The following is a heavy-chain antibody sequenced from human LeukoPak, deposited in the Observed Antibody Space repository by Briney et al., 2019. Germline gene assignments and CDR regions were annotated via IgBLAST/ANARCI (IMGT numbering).Heavy chain of an antibody. CDR3: ARAALSRYSSRYYMDV. CDR2: FDPEDGET. Sequence: ASVKVSCKVSGYTLTELSMHWVRQAPGKGLEWMGGFDPEDGETIYAQKFQGRVTMTEDTSTDTAYMELSSLRSEDTAVYYCARAALSRYSSRYYMDVWGKGTTVTVSS. V-gene: IGHV1-24*01. CDR1: GYTLTELS. D-gene: IGHD6-13*01. J-gene: IGHJ6*03.